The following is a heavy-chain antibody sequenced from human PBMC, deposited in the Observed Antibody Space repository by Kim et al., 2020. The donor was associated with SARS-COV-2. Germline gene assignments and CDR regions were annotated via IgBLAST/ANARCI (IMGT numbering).Heavy chain of an antibody. CDR1: GGSFSSFA. J-gene: IGHJ3*02. V-gene: IGHV1-69*04. CDR2: IIQMLDEV. D-gene: IGHD3-10*02. Sequence: SVKVSCKASGGSFSSFAISWVRQAPGQGLEWVGRIIQMLDEVNYAQKSQGRVLITADKSTATAYIDLSRLRSGDTAVYYCVRCSLFGELADAFEMWGQG. CDR3: VRCSLFGELADAFEM.